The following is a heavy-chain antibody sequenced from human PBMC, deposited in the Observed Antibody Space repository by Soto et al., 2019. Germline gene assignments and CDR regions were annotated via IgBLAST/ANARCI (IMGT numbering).Heavy chain of an antibody. V-gene: IGHV4-4*02. CDR2: IYHSGST. D-gene: IGHD3-10*01. Sequence: QVQLQESGPGLVKPSGTLSLTCAVSSGSISSSNWWSWVRQPPGKGLEWIGEIYHSGSTNYNPSLQSRVTISVDKSKNQFSLKLSSVTAADTAVYYCARVVGGGDYYGSGSSSYYYMDVWGKGTTVTVSS. J-gene: IGHJ6*03. CDR1: SGSISSSNW. CDR3: ARVVGGGDYYGSGSSSYYYMDV.